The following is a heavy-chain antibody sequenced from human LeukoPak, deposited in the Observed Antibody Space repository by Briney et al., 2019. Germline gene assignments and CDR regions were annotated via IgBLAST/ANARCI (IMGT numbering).Heavy chain of an antibody. J-gene: IGHJ6*03. Sequence: SETLSLTCTVSGGSISSSSYFWGWIRQPPGKGLEWIGSIYYSGSTYYNPSLKSRVTMSVDTSKNQFSLKLSSVTAADTAVYYCARDDRVGAILGYMDVWGKGTTVTVSS. CDR3: ARDDRVGAILGYMDV. V-gene: IGHV4-39*07. D-gene: IGHD1-26*01. CDR1: GGSISSSSYF. CDR2: IYYSGST.